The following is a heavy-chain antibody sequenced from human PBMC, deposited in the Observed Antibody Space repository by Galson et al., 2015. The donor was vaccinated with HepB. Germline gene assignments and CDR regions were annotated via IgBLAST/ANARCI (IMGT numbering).Heavy chain of an antibody. CDR3: ARDELVRGVIWYYYGMDV. D-gene: IGHD3-10*01. J-gene: IGHJ6*02. CDR1: GFTFSSYG. V-gene: IGHV3-30*03. CDR2: ISYDGSNK. Sequence: SLRLSCAASGFTFSSYGMHWVRQAPGKGLEWVAVISYDGSNKYYADSVKGRFTIPRDNSKNTLYLQMNSLRAEDTAVYYCARDELVRGVIWYYYGMDVWGQGTTVTVSS.